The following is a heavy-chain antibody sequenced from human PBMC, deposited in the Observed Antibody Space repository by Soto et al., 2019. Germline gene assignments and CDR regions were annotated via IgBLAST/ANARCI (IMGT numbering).Heavy chain of an antibody. Sequence: ASVKVSCKASGYTFTSYGISWVRQAPGQGLEWMGWISAYNGNTNYAQKFQGWVTMTRDTSISTAYMELSRLRSDDTAVYYCARELPRYYYGMDVWGQGTTVTVSS. V-gene: IGHV1-18*01. CDR2: ISAYNGNT. D-gene: IGHD2-2*01. CDR1: GYTFTSYG. CDR3: ARELPRYYYGMDV. J-gene: IGHJ6*02.